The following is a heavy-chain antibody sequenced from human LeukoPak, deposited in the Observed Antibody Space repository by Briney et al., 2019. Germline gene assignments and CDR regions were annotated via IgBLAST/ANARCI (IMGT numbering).Heavy chain of an antibody. CDR2: IYYSGST. Sequence: SETLSLTCTVSGGSISSHFWSWIRQPPGKGLEWIGSIYYSGSTYYNPSLKSRVTISVDTSKNQFSLKLSSVTAADTAVYYCASSHGYSYGSFDYWGQGTLVTVSS. V-gene: IGHV4-59*11. D-gene: IGHD5-18*01. J-gene: IGHJ4*02. CDR1: GGSISSHF. CDR3: ASSHGYSYGSFDY.